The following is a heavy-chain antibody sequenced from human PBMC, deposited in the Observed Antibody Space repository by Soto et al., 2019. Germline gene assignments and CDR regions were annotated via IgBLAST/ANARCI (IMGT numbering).Heavy chain of an antibody. CDR1: GFTFSTSW. CDR2: INQDGSEK. V-gene: IGHV3-7*01. J-gene: IGHJ4*02. CDR3: TRYLDF. Sequence: SLRLSCAASGFTFSTSWMDWVRQTPGKGLEWVANINQDGSEKNYVDSVKGRFTISRDNAKNSLFLQMSRLTAEDSGLYYCTRYLDFWGQGTLVTVSA.